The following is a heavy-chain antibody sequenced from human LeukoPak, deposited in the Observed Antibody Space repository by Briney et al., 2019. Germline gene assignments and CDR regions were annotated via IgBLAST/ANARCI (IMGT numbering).Heavy chain of an antibody. CDR1: GFEFSSYS. CDR2: IVRSGGTT. CDR3: ARAPDSSWHNFDS. V-gene: IGHV3-23*01. J-gene: IGHJ4*02. D-gene: IGHD6-13*01. Sequence: GGSLRLSCAAYGFEFSSYSMSWVRQAPGKGLEWVSVIVRSGGTTYDADFVKGRFTISRDNSKNTLYLQMNSLRSEDTALYFCARAPDSSWHNFDSWGQGTQVTVSS.